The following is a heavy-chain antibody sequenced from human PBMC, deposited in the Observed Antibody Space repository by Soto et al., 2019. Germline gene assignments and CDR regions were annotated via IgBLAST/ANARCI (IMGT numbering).Heavy chain of an antibody. D-gene: IGHD3-10*01. CDR1: GGSFSGYY. V-gene: IGHV4-34*01. Sequence: KTSETLSLTCAVYGGSFSGYYWSWIRQPPGKGLERIGEINHSGSTNYKPSLKSRVTISVDTSKNQFSLKLSSVTAADTAVYYCARGPSGLWFGAPGGMDVWGQGTTVTVSS. J-gene: IGHJ6*02. CDR2: INHSGST. CDR3: ARGPSGLWFGAPGGMDV.